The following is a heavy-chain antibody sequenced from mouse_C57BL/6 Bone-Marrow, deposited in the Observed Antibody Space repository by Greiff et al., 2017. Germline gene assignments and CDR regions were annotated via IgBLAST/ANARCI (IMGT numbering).Heavy chain of an antibody. J-gene: IGHJ1*03. CDR3: ARPRYDDDRYFDV. V-gene: IGHV5-6*01. CDR1: GFTFSSYG. CDR2: ISSGGSYT. Sequence: EVHLVESGGDLVKPGGSLKLSCAASGFTFSSYGMSWVRQTPDKRLEWVATISSGGSYTYYPDSVKGRFTISRDNAKNTLYLQMSSLKSEDTAMYYGARPRYDDDRYFDVWGTGTTVTVSS. D-gene: IGHD2-4*01.